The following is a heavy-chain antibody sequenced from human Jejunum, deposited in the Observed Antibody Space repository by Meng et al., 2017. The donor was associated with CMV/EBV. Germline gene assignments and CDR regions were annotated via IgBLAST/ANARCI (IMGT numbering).Heavy chain of an antibody. CDR1: SSYG. V-gene: IGHV1-69*06. D-gene: IGHD3-16*01. Sequence: SSYGFSWGRKAPGQGLEWMGGIIPILRTVNYAQKFQGRVTITADKSTSTVYMELSSLRSDDTAVYYCASGGTALGGGGDYYYVIDVWGQGTAVTVSS. J-gene: IGHJ6*01. CDR2: IIPILRTV. CDR3: ASGGTALGGGGDYYYVIDV.